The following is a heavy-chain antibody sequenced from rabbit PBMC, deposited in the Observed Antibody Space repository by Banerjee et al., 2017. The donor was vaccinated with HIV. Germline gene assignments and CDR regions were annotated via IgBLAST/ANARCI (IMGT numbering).Heavy chain of an antibody. CDR3: ASYGVYGAGYGYVTIFKL. V-gene: IGHV1S43*01. D-gene: IGHD6-1*01. CDR1: GIDFSRVYY. CDR2: IYTDSGST. Sequence: QQQLEESGGGLVKPGGTLTLTCKASGIDFSRVYYMCWVRQAPGKGLELIACIYTDSGSTWYASWVNGRFTISRSTSLNTVDLKMTSLTAADTATYFCASYGVYGAGYGYVTIFKLWGQGTLVTVS. J-gene: IGHJ4*01.